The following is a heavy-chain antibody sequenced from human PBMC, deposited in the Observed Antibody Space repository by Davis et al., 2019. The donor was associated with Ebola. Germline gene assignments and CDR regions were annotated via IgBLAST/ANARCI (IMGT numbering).Heavy chain of an antibody. Sequence: GESLKISCRASGFTFSDYWMSWVRQAPGKGLEWVSRISGSGGDPHYADSVKGRFTISRDNSKNTLYLQMNSLRAEDTAVFYCAKRATVKVAGANYYNAMDVWGKGTTVTVSS. CDR2: ISGSGGDP. J-gene: IGHJ6*04. D-gene: IGHD6-19*01. V-gene: IGHV3-23*01. CDR3: AKRATVKVAGANYYNAMDV. CDR1: GFTFSDYW.